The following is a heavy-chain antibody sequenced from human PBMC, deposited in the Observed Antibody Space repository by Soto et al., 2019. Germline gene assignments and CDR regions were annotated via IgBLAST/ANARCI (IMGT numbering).Heavy chain of an antibody. CDR3: GKKYKSGSYDFDY. D-gene: IGHD6-19*01. Sequence: ASLSLSCPATVFSCSSVAIGCGRIAKGKGLEWVSVVTGSGGNTYYADSVKGRFTVSRDNSKNTLYPQMNSLRAEDTAVYYCGKKYKSGSYDFDYCGEGTLGTLSS. CDR2: VTGSGGNT. V-gene: IGHV3-23*01. J-gene: IGHJ4*02. CDR1: VFSCSSVA.